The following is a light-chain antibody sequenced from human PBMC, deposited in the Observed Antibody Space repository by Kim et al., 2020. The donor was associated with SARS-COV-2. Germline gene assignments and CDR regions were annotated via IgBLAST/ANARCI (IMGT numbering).Light chain of an antibody. J-gene: IGLJ3*02. Sequence: QSVLTQPPSASGTPGQRVTISCSGASSNIGSYYVNWYQQLPRTAPKLLIYRSNQRPSGVPDRFSGSKSGTSASLAINGLRSEDEAAYFCAAWDDSLSGPVFGGGTQLTVL. CDR2: RSN. CDR1: SSNIGSYY. V-gene: IGLV1-47*01. CDR3: AAWDDSLSGPV.